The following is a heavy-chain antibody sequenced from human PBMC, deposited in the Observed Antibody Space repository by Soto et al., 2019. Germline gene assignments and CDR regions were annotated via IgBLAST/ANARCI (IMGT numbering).Heavy chain of an antibody. CDR2: ITPIFGTA. Sequence: SVKVSCKGSGGTFSRYAISWVRQAPGQGLEWMGGITPIFGTANYAQKFQGRVTITADESTSTAYMELSSLRSEDTAVYYCARGCKSGDFWSGDPNWFDPWGQGTLVTVSS. CDR1: GGTFSRYA. V-gene: IGHV1-69*13. J-gene: IGHJ5*02. CDR3: ARGCKSGDFWSGDPNWFDP. D-gene: IGHD3-3*01.